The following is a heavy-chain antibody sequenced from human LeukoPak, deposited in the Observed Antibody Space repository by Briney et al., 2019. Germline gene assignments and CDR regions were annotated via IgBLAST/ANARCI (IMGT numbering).Heavy chain of an antibody. CDR1: GYTFTSYG. CDR3: ARELAVATSDYYYYYYGMDV. D-gene: IGHD5-12*01. J-gene: IGHJ6*02. CDR2: ISAYNGNT. Sequence: GASVKVSCKASGYTFTSYGISWVRQAPGQGLEWMGWISAYNGNTNYAQKLQGRVTMTTDTSTSTAYMELRSLRSDDTAVYYCARELAVATSDYYYYYYGMDVWGQGTTVTVSS. V-gene: IGHV1-18*01.